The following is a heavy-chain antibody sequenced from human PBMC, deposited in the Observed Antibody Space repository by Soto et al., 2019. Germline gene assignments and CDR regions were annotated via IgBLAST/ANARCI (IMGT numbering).Heavy chain of an antibody. J-gene: IGHJ6*03. CDR1: GFTFSSGV. Sequence: GGSLILSWAACGFTFSSGVMHWVRQAPGKGLEWVAVISYDGSNKYYADSVKGRFTISRDNSKNTLYLQMNSLRAEDTAVYYCAKDYRDSTVTIGYYMDVWGKGTTVTASS. V-gene: IGHV3-30*18. D-gene: IGHD4-17*01. CDR2: ISYDGSNK. CDR3: AKDYRDSTVTIGYYMDV.